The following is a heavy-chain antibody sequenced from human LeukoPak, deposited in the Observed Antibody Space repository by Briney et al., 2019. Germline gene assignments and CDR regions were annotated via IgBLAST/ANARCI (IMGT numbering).Heavy chain of an antibody. J-gene: IGHJ6*04. CDR3: AREGVLYYGDYYYYGMDV. CDR1: GYTFTSYA. Sequence: ASVKVSCKASGYTFTSYAMNWVRQAPGQGLEWMGWINTNTGNPTYAQGFTGRFVFSLDTSVSTAYLQICSLKAEDIAVYYCAREGVLYYGDYYYYGMDVWGKRDHGHRLL. CDR2: INTNTGNP. D-gene: IGHD2-8*01. V-gene: IGHV7-4-1*01.